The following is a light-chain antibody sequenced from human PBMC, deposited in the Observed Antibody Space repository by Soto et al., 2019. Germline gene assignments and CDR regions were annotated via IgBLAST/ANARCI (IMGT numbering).Light chain of an antibody. CDR3: SSYTSTSSDV. V-gene: IGLV2-14*03. CDR2: EVS. J-gene: IGLJ1*01. Sequence: QSALTQPASVSGSPGPSITVSCTGTSSDVGGYNSVSWYQQHPGKPPKLIIYEVSNRPSGVSDRFSGSKSGNTASLTISGLQAEDEADDYCSSYTSTSSDVFATGTKVTVL. CDR1: SSDVGGYNS.